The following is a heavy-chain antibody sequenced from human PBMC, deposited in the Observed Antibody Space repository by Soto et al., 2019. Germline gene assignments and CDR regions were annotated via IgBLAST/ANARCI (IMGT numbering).Heavy chain of an antibody. CDR1: GFTVSSNY. D-gene: IGHD4-17*01. Sequence: EVQLVESGGGFVQPGGSLRLSCAASGFTVSSNYMSWVRQAPGKGLEWVSVIYSGGSTYYADSVKGRFTISRDNSKNTLYLQMNSLRAVDTAVYCCAREDYGDYDWYFDLWGRGTLVTVSS. V-gene: IGHV3-66*01. CDR3: AREDYGDYDWYFDL. CDR2: IYSGGST. J-gene: IGHJ2*01.